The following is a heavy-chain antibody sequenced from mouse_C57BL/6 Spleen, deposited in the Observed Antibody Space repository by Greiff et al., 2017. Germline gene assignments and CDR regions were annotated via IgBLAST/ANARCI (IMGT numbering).Heavy chain of an antibody. CDR2: IYPRDGST. V-gene: IGHV1-78*01. CDR1: GYTFTDHT. CDR3: ARETAQATAWFAY. J-gene: IGHJ3*01. D-gene: IGHD3-2*02. Sequence: QVQLQQSDAELVKPGASVKISCKVSGYTFTDHTIHWMKQRPEQGLEWIGYIYPRDGSTKYNEKFKGRATLTADKSSTTASMQLNSLTSEDSAVYFCARETAQATAWFAYWGQGTLVTVSA.